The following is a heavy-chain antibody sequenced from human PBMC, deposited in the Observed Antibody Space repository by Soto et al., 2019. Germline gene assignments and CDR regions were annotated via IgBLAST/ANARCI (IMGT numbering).Heavy chain of an antibody. CDR3: AKDGWANGAFDI. Sequence: GGSLRLSCAASGFTFSSYAMSWVRQAPGKGLEWVSAISGSGGSTYYADSVKGRFTISRDNSKNTLYLQMNSLGAEDTAVYYCAKDGWANGAFDIWGQGTMVTVSS. CDR2: ISGSGGST. J-gene: IGHJ3*02. CDR1: GFTFSSYA. V-gene: IGHV3-23*01. D-gene: IGHD1-1*01.